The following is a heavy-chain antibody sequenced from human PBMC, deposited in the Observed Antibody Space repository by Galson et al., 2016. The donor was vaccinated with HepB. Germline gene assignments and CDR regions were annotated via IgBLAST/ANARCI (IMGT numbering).Heavy chain of an antibody. V-gene: IGHV3-21*01. CDR1: GFTVSNNY. Sequence: SLRLSCAASGFTVSNNYMGWVRQAPGKGLEWASSLSGTTNYVFYEDLVKGRFTISRDNAKNSVYLQMNSLTAEDTAFYYCVRGVFDSWGQGTLVTVSS. CDR3: VRGVFDS. J-gene: IGHJ4*02. CDR2: LSGTTNYV.